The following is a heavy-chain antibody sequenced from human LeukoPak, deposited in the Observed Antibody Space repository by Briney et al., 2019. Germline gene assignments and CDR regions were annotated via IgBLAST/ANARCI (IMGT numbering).Heavy chain of an antibody. Sequence: HGESLKISCKGSGYSFTSYWIGWVRLMPGKGLEWMGIIYPGDSGTRYSPSFQGQVAISADKSISTAYLQWSSLKASDTAMYYCARLYSGSHWYFDLWGRGTLVTVSS. CDR1: GYSFTSYW. D-gene: IGHD1-26*01. V-gene: IGHV5-51*01. CDR3: ARLYSGSHWYFDL. J-gene: IGHJ2*01. CDR2: IYPGDSGT.